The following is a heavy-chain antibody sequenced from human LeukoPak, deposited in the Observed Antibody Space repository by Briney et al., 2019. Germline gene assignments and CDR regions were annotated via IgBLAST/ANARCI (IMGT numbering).Heavy chain of an antibody. CDR2: ISGSGGST. V-gene: IGHV3-23*01. CDR3: AGRGSGSYFDY. Sequence: GGSLRLSCAASGFTLNTYGMNWGRQAPGKGLEWVSAISGSGGSTYYADSVKGRFTISRDNAKNTLYLQMNRLRVEDTAVYYCAGRGSGSYFDYWGQGTLVTVSS. CDR1: GFTLNTYG. J-gene: IGHJ4*02. D-gene: IGHD3-10*01.